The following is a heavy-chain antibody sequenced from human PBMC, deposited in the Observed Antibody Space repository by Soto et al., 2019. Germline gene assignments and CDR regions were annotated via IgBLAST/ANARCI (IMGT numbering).Heavy chain of an antibody. V-gene: IGHV4-39*07. CDR3: ARGRSYYGSGSYFIRWFDP. D-gene: IGHD3-10*01. CDR2: INHSGST. Sequence: SETLSLTCSVSGGFVSSSSYSWGWIRQSPGKGLERIGEINHSGSTNYNPSLKSRVTISVDTSKNQFSLKLSSVTAADTAVYYCARGRSYYGSGSYFIRWFDPWGQGTLVTVSS. J-gene: IGHJ5*02. CDR1: GGFVSSSSYS.